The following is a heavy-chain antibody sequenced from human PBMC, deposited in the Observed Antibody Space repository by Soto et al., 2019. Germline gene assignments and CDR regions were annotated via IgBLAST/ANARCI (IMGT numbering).Heavy chain of an antibody. D-gene: IGHD2-15*01. CDR1: GYTFTSYA. V-gene: IGHV1-3*01. CDR3: ARDGPPRYCSGGSCCADF. J-gene: IGHJ4*02. Sequence: ASVKVSCKASGYTFTSYAMHWVRQAPGQRLEWMGWISAYNGNTKYSQKLQGRVTMTTDTSTSTAYMELRSLRSDDTAVYYCARDGPPRYCSGGSCCADFWGQGTLVTVSS. CDR2: ISAYNGNT.